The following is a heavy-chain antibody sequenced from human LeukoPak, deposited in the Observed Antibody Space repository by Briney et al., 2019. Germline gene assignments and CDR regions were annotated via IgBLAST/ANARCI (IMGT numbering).Heavy chain of an antibody. CDR1: GFTFSSYE. V-gene: IGHV3-48*03. J-gene: IGHJ4*02. CDR3: ARSSPYDSSGYYPAGYY. D-gene: IGHD3-22*01. Sequence: GGSLRLSCAASGFTFSSYEMNWVRQAPGKGLECVSYISSSCSTIYYADSVKGRFTISRDNAENSLYLQMNSLRAEDTAVYYCARSSPYDSSGYYPAGYYWGQGTLVTVSS. CDR2: ISSSCSTI.